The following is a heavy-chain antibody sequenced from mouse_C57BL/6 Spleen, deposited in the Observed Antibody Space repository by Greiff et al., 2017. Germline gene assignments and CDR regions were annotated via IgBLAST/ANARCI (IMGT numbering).Heavy chain of an antibody. J-gene: IGHJ3*01. CDR3: AREDIYYDYDGFAD. Sequence: QVQLKESGPELVKPGASVKISCKASGYAFSSSWMNWVKQRPGKGLEWIGRIYPGDGDTNYNGKFKGKATLTADKSSSTAYMQLSSLTSEDSAVYFCAREDIYYDYDGFADWGQGTLVTVSA. D-gene: IGHD2-4*01. CDR2: IYPGDGDT. V-gene: IGHV1-82*01. CDR1: GYAFSSSW.